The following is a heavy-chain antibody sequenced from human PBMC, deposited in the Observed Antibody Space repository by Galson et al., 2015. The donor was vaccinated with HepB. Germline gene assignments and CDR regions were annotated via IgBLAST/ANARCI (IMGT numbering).Heavy chain of an antibody. D-gene: IGHD5-12*01. CDR3: ARSGYDYRYYYYYMDV. Sequence: SVKLSCTASGGTFSSYAISWVRQAPGQGLEWMGGITSILGIANYAQKFQGRVTISADKSKSTIYMQMNSLRAEDTAVYYCARSGYDYRYYYYYMDVWGKGTTVTVSS. CDR2: ITSILGIA. J-gene: IGHJ6*03. CDR1: GGTFSSYA. V-gene: IGHV1-69*10.